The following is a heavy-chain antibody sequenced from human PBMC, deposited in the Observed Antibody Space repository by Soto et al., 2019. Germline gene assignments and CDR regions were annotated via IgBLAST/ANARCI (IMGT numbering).Heavy chain of an antibody. Sequence: AASVKVSCKASGGTFSSYAISWVRQAPGQGLEWMGGIIPIFGTANYAQKFQGRVTITADESTSTAYMELSSLRSEDTAVYYCARERTVAGNDYWGQGTLVTVSS. J-gene: IGHJ4*02. CDR1: GGTFSSYA. CDR2: IIPIFGTA. CDR3: ARERTVAGNDY. V-gene: IGHV1-69*13. D-gene: IGHD6-19*01.